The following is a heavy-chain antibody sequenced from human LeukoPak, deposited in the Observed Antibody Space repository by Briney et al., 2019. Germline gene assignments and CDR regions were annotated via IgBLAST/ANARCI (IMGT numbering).Heavy chain of an antibody. D-gene: IGHD4-17*01. Sequence: SQTLSLTCTVSGGSISSGGYYWSWIRQHPGKGLEWIGYIYYSGSTYYNPSLKSRVTISVDTSKNQFSLKLSSVTAADTAVYYCSRGDDYGDLYGMDVWGQGTTVTVSS. CDR3: SRGDDYGDLYGMDV. V-gene: IGHV4-31*03. CDR2: IYYSGST. J-gene: IGHJ6*02. CDR1: GGSISSGGYY.